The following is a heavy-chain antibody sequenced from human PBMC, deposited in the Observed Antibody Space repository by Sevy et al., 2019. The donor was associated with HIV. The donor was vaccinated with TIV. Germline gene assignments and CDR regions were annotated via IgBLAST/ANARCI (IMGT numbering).Heavy chain of an antibody. CDR1: GFTFSTYG. CDR3: ARDLEFYDYGDYGPAFMPDY. D-gene: IGHD4-17*01. V-gene: IGHV3-33*01. Sequence: GGSLRLSCAASGFTFSTYGMHWVRQAPGKGLEWVAVIWFDGSNTYYADSLKGRFTISRDIAKNTLHLQMNSLRVEDRGVYFCARDLEFYDYGDYGPAFMPDYWGQGTLVTVSS. J-gene: IGHJ4*02. CDR2: IWFDGSNT.